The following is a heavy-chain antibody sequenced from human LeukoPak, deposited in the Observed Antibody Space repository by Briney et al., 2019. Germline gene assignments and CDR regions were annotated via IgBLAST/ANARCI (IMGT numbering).Heavy chain of an antibody. CDR3: ARHDPEWIFDY. CDR2: IYYSGST. CDR1: GGSISSSSYY. V-gene: IGHV4-39*01. D-gene: IGHD5-12*01. J-gene: IGHJ4*02. Sequence: PSETLSLTCTVSGGSISSSSYYWGWIRQPPGKGLEWIGGIYYSGSTYYNPSLKSRVTISVDTSKNQFSLKLSSVTAADTAVYYCARHDPEWIFDYWGQGTLVTVSS.